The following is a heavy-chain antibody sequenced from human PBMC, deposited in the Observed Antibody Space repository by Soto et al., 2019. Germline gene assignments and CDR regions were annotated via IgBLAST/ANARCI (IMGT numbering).Heavy chain of an antibody. V-gene: IGHV3-30-3*01. CDR3: ARVLEDGGWYTARYYYGMDV. Sequence: GGSLRLSCAASGFTFSSYAMHWVRQAPGKGLEWVAVISYDGSNKYYADSAKGRFTISRDNSKNTLYLQMNSLRAEDTAVYYCARVLEDGGWYTARYYYGMDVWGQGTTVTVSS. CDR1: GFTFSSYA. J-gene: IGHJ6*02. CDR2: ISYDGSNK. D-gene: IGHD6-19*01.